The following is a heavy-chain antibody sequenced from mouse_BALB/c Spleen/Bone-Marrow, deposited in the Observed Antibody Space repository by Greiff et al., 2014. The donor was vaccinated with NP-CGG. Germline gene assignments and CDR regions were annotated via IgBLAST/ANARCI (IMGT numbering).Heavy chain of an antibody. D-gene: IGHD2-14*01. V-gene: IGHV3-1*02. CDR3: AREGAYYRYDYAMDY. Sequence: VQLQQSGPDLVKPSQSLSLTCTVTGYSITSGYSWHWIRQFPGNKLEWMGYIHYSGSTNYNPSLKSRISIIRDTSKNQFFLQLNSVTTEDTATYYCAREGAYYRYDYAMDYWGQGTSVTVSS. CDR1: GYSITSGYS. CDR2: IHYSGST. J-gene: IGHJ4*01.